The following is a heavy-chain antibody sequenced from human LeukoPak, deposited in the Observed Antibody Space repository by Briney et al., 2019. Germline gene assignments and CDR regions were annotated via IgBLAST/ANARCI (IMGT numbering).Heavy chain of an antibody. Sequence: GGSPRLSCAASGFTFSTYDMYWVRQAPGKGLECVASISRNSGASTYYAASVKGRFTISRDNSRSTLYLQMNSLRADDTAVYYCSKKGQNGDYGKPDWGQGTLVTVSS. V-gene: IGHV3-23*01. CDR3: SKKGQNGDYGKPD. CDR2: ISRNSGAST. CDR1: GFTFSTYD. J-gene: IGHJ4*02. D-gene: IGHD4-17*01.